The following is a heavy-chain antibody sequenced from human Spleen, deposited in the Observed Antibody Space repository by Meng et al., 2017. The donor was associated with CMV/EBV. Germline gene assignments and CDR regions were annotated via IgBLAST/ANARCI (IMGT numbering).Heavy chain of an antibody. CDR2: IKEEGSEK. J-gene: IGHJ4*02. CDR3: ARASRVIAAAGTGYFDY. Sequence: FTFSRYWMSGVRQAPGKGVEWVANIKEEGSEKYYVDSEKSRFTISRDNAKNSLYLQMNSLRAEDTAVYYCARASRVIAAAGTGYFDYWGQGTLVTVSS. V-gene: IGHV3-7*01. D-gene: IGHD6-13*01. CDR1: FTFSRYW.